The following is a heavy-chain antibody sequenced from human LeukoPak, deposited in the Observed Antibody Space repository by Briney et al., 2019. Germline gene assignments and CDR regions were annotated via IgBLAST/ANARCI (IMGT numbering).Heavy chain of an antibody. V-gene: IGHV3-11*01. CDR1: GFTFNIYY. D-gene: IGHD2-15*01. CDR3: AKDRTLGGFDY. Sequence: GGSLRLSCAVSGFTFNIYYMSWIRQAPGKGLEWISYIGLHGYPLDYADSVKGRFTISRDNAKNSLYLDMSSLRAEDTAVYYCAKDRTLGGFDYWGQGTLVTVSS. J-gene: IGHJ4*02. CDR2: IGLHGYPL.